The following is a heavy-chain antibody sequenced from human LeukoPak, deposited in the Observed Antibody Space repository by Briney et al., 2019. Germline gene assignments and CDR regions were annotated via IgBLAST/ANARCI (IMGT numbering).Heavy chain of an antibody. Sequence: GTSLRLSCAASGFTFSSYGMHWVRQAPGKGLEWVAIIWYDGSNKYYADSVRGRFTVSRDNSKNTLYLQMNSLRAEDTAVYYCARGPNVLLWFGEFQYWFDPWGQGTLVTVSS. CDR1: GFTFSSYG. CDR2: IWYDGSNK. D-gene: IGHD3-10*01. V-gene: IGHV3-33*01. J-gene: IGHJ5*02. CDR3: ARGPNVLLWFGEFQYWFDP.